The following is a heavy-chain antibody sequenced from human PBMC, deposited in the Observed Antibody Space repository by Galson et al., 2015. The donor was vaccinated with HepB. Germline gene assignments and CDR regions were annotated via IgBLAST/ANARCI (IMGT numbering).Heavy chain of an antibody. D-gene: IGHD7-27*01. V-gene: IGHV3-43D*03. Sequence: SLRLSCAASGFTFDDYAMHWVRQAPGKGLEWVSLISWDGGSTYYADSVKGRFTISRDNSKNSLYLQMNSLRAEDTALYYCAKDIQPGGQLGAFDIWGQGTMVTVSS. CDR3: AKDIQPGGQLGAFDI. CDR1: GFTFDDYA. CDR2: ISWDGGST. J-gene: IGHJ3*02.